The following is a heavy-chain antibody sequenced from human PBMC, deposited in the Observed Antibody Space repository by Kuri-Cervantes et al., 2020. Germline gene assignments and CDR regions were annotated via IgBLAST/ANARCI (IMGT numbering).Heavy chain of an antibody. CDR1: GGSISISSYY. J-gene: IGHJ4*02. Sequence: ETLSLTCTVSGGSISISSYYWGWIRQPPGKGLEWVSAISGSGGSTYYADTVKGRFTISRDNSKNTLYLQMNSLRAEDTAVHYCAKAPDYYGSGSPNFDYWGQGTLVTVSS. CDR2: ISGSGGST. V-gene: IGHV3-23*01. CDR3: AKAPDYYGSGSPNFDY. D-gene: IGHD3-10*01.